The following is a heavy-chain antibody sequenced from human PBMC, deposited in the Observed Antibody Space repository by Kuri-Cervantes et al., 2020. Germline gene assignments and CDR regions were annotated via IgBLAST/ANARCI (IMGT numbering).Heavy chain of an antibody. CDR3: ARDRYSGYDYGYYYYYMDV. CDR2: ISSSSSYI. V-gene: IGHV3-21*01. J-gene: IGHJ6*03. CDR1: GFTFSSYS. D-gene: IGHD5-12*01. Sequence: GESLKISCAASGFTFSSYSMNWVRQAPGKGLEWVSSISSSSSYIYYADSVKRRFTISRDNAKNALYLQMNSLRAEDTAVYYCARDRYSGYDYGYYYYYMDVWGKGTTVTVSS.